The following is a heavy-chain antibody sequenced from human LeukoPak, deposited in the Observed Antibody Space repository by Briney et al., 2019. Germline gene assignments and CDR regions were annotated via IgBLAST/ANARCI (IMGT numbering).Heavy chain of an antibody. V-gene: IGHV4-59*01. CDR3: ARGGYYGSGNDFRFDP. D-gene: IGHD3-10*01. CDR1: GGSISSYY. J-gene: IGHJ5*02. CDR2: IFYSGTT. Sequence: SETLSLTCTVSGGSISSYYWSWIRQPPGKGLEWIGFIFYSGTTNYNPSLKSRVTISVDTSKNQFSLKLSSVTAADTAVYYCARGGYYGSGNDFRFDPWGQGTLVTVSS.